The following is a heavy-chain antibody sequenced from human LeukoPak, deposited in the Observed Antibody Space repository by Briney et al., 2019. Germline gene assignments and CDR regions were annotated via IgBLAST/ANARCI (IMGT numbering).Heavy chain of an antibody. Sequence: PGGSLRLSCSASGFTFNIYEMNWVRQAPGKGLEWIAYISRSGTTTYYADSVKGRFTISRDNAKNSLYLQMNSLRAEDTAVYYCARIRSSGPDYWGQGTLVTVSS. CDR3: ARIRSSGPDY. D-gene: IGHD6-19*01. CDR2: ISRSGTTT. J-gene: IGHJ4*02. CDR1: GFTFNIYE. V-gene: IGHV3-48*03.